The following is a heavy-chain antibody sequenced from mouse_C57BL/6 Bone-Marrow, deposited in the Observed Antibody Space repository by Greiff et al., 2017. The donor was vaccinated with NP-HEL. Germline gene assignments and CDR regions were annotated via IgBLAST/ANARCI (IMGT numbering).Heavy chain of an antibody. D-gene: IGHD4-1*01. V-gene: IGHV1-15*01. CDR2: IDPETGGT. CDR3: LANWDGAY. CDR1: GYTFTDYE. Sequence: VQLQESGAELVRPGASVTLSCKASGYTFTDYEMHWVKQTPVHGLEWIGAIDPETGGTAYNQKFKGKAILTADKSSSTAYMELRSLTSEDSAVYYCLANWDGAYWGQGTTLTVSS. J-gene: IGHJ2*01.